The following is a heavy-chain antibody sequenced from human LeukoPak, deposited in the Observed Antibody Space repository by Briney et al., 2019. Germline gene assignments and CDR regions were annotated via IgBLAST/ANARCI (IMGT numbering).Heavy chain of an antibody. V-gene: IGHV3-7*01. Sequence: PGGSLRLSCAASGFTFSGSWMSWVRQAPGKGLEWVANINQDGSEKNYLDSVKGRFTISIDRGKNSLYLQMNSLRDEDTAVYYCARELSWSGRDYWGQGTLVTVSS. CDR1: GFTFSGSW. CDR3: ARELSWSGRDY. CDR2: INQDGSEK. D-gene: IGHD3-3*01. J-gene: IGHJ4*02.